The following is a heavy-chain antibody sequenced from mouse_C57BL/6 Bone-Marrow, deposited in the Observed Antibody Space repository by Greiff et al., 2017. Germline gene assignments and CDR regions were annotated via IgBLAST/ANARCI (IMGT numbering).Heavy chain of an antibody. CDR2: INPSSGYT. Sequence: SGAELARPGASVKMSCKASGYTFTSYTMHWVKQRPGQGLEWIGYINPSSGYTKYNQKFKDKATLTADKSSSTAYMQLSSLTSEDSAVYYCARFWYFDVWGTGTTVTVSS. CDR1: GYTFTSYT. CDR3: ARFWYFDV. V-gene: IGHV1-4*01. J-gene: IGHJ1*03.